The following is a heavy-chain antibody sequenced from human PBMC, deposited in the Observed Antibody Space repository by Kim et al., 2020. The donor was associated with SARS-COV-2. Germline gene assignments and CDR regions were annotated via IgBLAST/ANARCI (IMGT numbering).Heavy chain of an antibody. Sequence: GGSLRLSCAASGFTFDDYAMHWVRQAPGKGLEWVSGISWNSGSIGYADSVKGRFTISRDNAKNSLYLQMNSLRAEDTALYYCAKVDTPPNIAAAGGNYYYYGMDVWRQGTTVTVSS. J-gene: IGHJ6*02. CDR2: ISWNSGSI. D-gene: IGHD6-13*01. CDR1: GFTFDDYA. V-gene: IGHV3-9*01. CDR3: AKVDTPPNIAAAGGNYYYYGMDV.